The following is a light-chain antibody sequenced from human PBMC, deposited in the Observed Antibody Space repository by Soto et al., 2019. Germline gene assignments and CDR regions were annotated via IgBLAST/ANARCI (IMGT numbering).Light chain of an antibody. Sequence: QSVLTQPASVSGSPGQSITISCTGTTSDVGSYDLVSWYQQHPGKAPKIMIYEVSKRPSGDSNRLSGSKSGNTASLTIFGLQAEDEADYYCCSYAGGRSPYVFGTGTKVTVL. CDR3: CSYAGGRSPYV. CDR2: EVS. J-gene: IGLJ1*01. V-gene: IGLV2-23*02. CDR1: TSDVGSYDL.